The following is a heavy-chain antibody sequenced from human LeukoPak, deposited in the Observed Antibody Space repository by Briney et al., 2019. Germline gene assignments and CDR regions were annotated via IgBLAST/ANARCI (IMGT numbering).Heavy chain of an antibody. CDR2: IRRKASGGTT. Sequence: PGGSLRLSCTASGFSFGDYTMSWVRQAPGKGLEWVGFIRRKASGGTTGYAASVKGRFTISRDDSKSIAYLQMDSLKTEDTAVYHCTRPIYGSGSYYFDYWGQGTLVTVSS. D-gene: IGHD3-10*01. J-gene: IGHJ4*02. CDR3: TRPIYGSGSYYFDY. CDR1: GFSFGDYT. V-gene: IGHV3-49*04.